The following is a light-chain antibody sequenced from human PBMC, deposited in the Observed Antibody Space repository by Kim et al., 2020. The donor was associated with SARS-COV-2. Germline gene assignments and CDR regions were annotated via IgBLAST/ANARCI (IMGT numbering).Light chain of an antibody. CDR3: LQHHAYPRT. J-gene: IGKJ1*01. V-gene: IGKV1-17*01. Sequence: AFPGERVTIPCRASQGIRSDLGWDQQKPGRAPTRLIYGASTLESGVPSRFSGSGSGTEFTLTISSLQPEDFATYYCLQHHAYPRTFGQGTKVDIK. CDR1: QGIRSD. CDR2: GAS.